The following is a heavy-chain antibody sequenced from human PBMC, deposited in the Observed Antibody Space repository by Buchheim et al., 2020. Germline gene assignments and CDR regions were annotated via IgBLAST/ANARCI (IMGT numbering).Heavy chain of an antibody. Sequence: QVQLQQWGAGLLKPSETLSLTCAVYGGSFSGYYWSWIRQPPGKGLEWIGEINHSGSTNYNSSLKSRVTISVDTSKNQFSLKLSSVTAADTAVYYCARFLRDDSSGYPLTGEYYFDYWGQGTL. CDR3: ARFLRDDSSGYPLTGEYYFDY. D-gene: IGHD3-22*01. V-gene: IGHV4-34*01. J-gene: IGHJ4*02. CDR2: INHSGST. CDR1: GGSFSGYY.